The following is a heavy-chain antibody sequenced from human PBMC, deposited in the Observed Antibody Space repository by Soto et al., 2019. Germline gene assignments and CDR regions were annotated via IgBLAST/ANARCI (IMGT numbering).Heavy chain of an antibody. Sequence: QLQLQESGPGLVKPSETLSLTCTVSGGSISSSSYYWGWIRQPPGKGLEWIGSIYYSGSTYYNPSLKRRVPLSVDTSKNQFSLKLSSVTAADTAVYYCASTPYSYGMDVWDQGTTVTVSS. V-gene: IGHV4-39*01. CDR2: IYYSGST. CDR3: ASTPYSYGMDV. CDR1: GGSISSSSYY. J-gene: IGHJ6*02.